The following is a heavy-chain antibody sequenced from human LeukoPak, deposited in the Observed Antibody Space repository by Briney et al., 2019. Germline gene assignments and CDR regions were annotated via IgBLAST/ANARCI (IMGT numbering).Heavy chain of an antibody. D-gene: IGHD3-22*01. Sequence: GGSLRLSCAASGFTFGSYGMSWVRQARGRGLEWVSFITPNADRASYADSVEGRFTISRDNPRNTLYMQMNSLRDEDMAVYYCAIMHGYYDGSGYWVQWGQGTLVTVSS. J-gene: IGHJ1*01. CDR2: ITPNADRA. CDR1: GFTFGSYG. CDR3: AIMHGYYDGSGYWVQ. V-gene: IGHV3-23*01.